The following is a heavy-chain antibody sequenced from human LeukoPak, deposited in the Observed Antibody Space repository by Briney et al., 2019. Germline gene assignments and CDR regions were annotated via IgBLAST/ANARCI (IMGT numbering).Heavy chain of an antibody. Sequence: GGSLRLSCAASGFTFSSYSMNWVRQAPGKGLEWVSSISSSSSYIYYADSVKGRFTISRDNAKNSLFLQMNSLRAEDTAVYYCARVQMGLWFGELFPHVFDYWGQGTLVTVSS. D-gene: IGHD3-10*01. V-gene: IGHV3-21*01. CDR3: ARVQMGLWFGELFPHVFDY. CDR2: ISSSSSYI. CDR1: GFTFSSYS. J-gene: IGHJ4*02.